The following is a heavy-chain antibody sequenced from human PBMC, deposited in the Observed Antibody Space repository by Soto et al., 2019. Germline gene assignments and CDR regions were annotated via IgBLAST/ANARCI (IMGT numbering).Heavy chain of an antibody. V-gene: IGHV1-46*01. CDR3: ARVHYHSSGYYSEIFDY. J-gene: IGHJ4*02. CDR2: INPSGGST. D-gene: IGHD3-22*01. CDR1: GYTFTSYY. Sequence: ASVKVSCKASGYTFTSYYMHWVRQAPGQGLEWMGIINPSGGSTSYAQRFQGRVTMTRDTSTSTAYMELRSLRSDDTAVYYCARVHYHSSGYYSEIFDYWGQGTLVTVSS.